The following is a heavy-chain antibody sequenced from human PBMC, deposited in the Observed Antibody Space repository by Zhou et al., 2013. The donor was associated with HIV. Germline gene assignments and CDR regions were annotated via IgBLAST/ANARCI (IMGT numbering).Heavy chain of an antibody. J-gene: IGHJ5*02. Sequence: QVQLVQSGTEMKKTGASVKVSCKTSGYKFSNYAITWVRQVPGQGLEWMGWISPYNGNTNFAQKVHDRITMTTDKSTTTVYMELRALRSDDTAVYYCARDRDGTSDNWFDPWGQGTLVIVSS. CDR2: ISPYNGNT. CDR1: GYKFSNYA. CDR3: ARDRDGTSDNWFDP. D-gene: IGHD1-1*01. V-gene: IGHV1-18*01.